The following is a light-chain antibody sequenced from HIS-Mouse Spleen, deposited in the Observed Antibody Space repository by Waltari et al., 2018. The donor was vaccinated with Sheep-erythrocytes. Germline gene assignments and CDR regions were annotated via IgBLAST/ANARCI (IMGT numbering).Light chain of an antibody. CDR3: CSYAGSYTFVV. V-gene: IGLV2-11*01. CDR2: DVS. CDR1: NSDVGGYNY. J-gene: IGLJ2*01. Sequence: QSALTQPRSVSGSPGQSVTISCTGTNSDVGGYNYVSWYQQHPGKAPKLMIYDVSKRPSGGPDRFSGSKSGNTASLTISGLQAEDEADYYCCSYAGSYTFVVFGGGTKLTVL.